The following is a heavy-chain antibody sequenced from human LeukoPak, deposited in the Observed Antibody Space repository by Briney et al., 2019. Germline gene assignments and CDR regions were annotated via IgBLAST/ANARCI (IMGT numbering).Heavy chain of an antibody. Sequence: PGRSLRLSCTASGFTFSTYGMHWVRQAPGEGLEWVAVIWYDGSNTYYADSVKGRFTISRDNSKNTLYLQMNSLRAEDTAVYYCARDLRKGTYFDYWGQGTLVTVSS. J-gene: IGHJ4*02. V-gene: IGHV3-33*01. CDR1: GFTFSTYG. CDR3: ARDLRKGTYFDY. CDR2: IWYDGSNT. D-gene: IGHD3-10*01.